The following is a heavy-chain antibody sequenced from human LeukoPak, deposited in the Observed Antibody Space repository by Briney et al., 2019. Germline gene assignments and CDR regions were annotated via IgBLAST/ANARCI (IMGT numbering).Heavy chain of an antibody. J-gene: IGHJ4*02. Sequence: SETLSLTCAVYGGSFSGYYRSWIRQPPGKGLEWIGEINHSGSTNYNPSLKSRVTISVDTSKNQFSLKLSSVTAADTAVYYCARFNYYGSGSYYNFDYWGQGTLVTVSS. V-gene: IGHV4-34*01. CDR1: GGSFSGYY. D-gene: IGHD3-10*01. CDR2: INHSGST. CDR3: ARFNYYGSGSYYNFDY.